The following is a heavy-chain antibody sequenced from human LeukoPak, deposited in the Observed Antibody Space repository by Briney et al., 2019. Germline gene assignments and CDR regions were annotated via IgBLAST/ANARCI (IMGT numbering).Heavy chain of an antibody. D-gene: IGHD2-2*01. Sequence: SETLSLTCAVYGGSFSGYYWSWIRQPPGKGLEWIGEINHSGSTNYNPSLKSRVTISVDTSKNQFPLKLSSVTAADTAVYYCARARVVVVPAAGEYYYGMDVWGQGTTVTVSS. CDR3: ARARVVVVPAAGEYYYGMDV. V-gene: IGHV4-34*01. CDR1: GGSFSGYY. CDR2: INHSGST. J-gene: IGHJ6*02.